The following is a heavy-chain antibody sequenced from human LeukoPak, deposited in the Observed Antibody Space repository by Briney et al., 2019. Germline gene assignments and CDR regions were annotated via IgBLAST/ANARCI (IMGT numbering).Heavy chain of an antibody. J-gene: IGHJ4*02. V-gene: IGHV3-53*01. CDR1: GFTVQSNS. CDR3: AKDGRRHYYDSSGYPFDY. Sequence: GGSLRLSCATSGFTVQSNSITWVRQAPGQGLECVSVTYSGGTTYYADSVKGRFTISRDNSKNTLYLQMNSLRAEDTAVYYCAKDGRRHYYDSSGYPFDYWGQGTLVTVSS. CDR2: TYSGGTT. D-gene: IGHD3-22*01.